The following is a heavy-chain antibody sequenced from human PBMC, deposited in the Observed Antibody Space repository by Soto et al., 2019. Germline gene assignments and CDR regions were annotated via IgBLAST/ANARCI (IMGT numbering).Heavy chain of an antibody. D-gene: IGHD6-13*01. V-gene: IGHV1-18*04. Sequence: GASVKVTFKASGFTFTSYGISWVRQAPGQGLEWMGWISAYNGNTNYAQKLQGRVTMTTDTSTSTAYMELRSLRFDDTAVYYCARVGAAAGTGVNWFDPWGQGTLVTVSS. CDR2: ISAYNGNT. CDR3: ARVGAAAGTGVNWFDP. J-gene: IGHJ5*02. CDR1: GFTFTSYG.